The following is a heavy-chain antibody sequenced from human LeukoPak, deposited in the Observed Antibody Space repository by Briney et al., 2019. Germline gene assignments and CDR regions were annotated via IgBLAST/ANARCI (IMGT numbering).Heavy chain of an antibody. CDR1: GFTFSSYT. V-gene: IGHV3-23*01. J-gene: IGHJ3*01. CDR3: AKDNDIPGLIICYAFDV. Sequence: GGSLRLSCAASGFTFSSYTMSWVRQAPGKGLEWVSIISGNGGSTYYADSVKGRFTISRDNSKNTVYLQMNSLRAEDTAVYYCAKDNDIPGLIICYAFDVWGQGTMVTVSA. CDR2: ISGNGGST. D-gene: IGHD3-10*01.